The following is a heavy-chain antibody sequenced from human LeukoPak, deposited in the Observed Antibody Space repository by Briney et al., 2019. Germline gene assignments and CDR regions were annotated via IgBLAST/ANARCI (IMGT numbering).Heavy chain of an antibody. Sequence: GGSLRLSCAAYGFSFDDYTMHWVRQAPGKGLEWVAGIGWNSYNIGYADSVKGRFTISRDDADKSVYLQMNSLRAEDTAVYYCAKSFGPVIAAAGTGADWGQGILVTVSS. CDR1: GFSFDDYT. J-gene: IGHJ4*02. CDR2: IGWNSYNI. CDR3: AKSFGPVIAAAGTGAD. V-gene: IGHV3-9*01. D-gene: IGHD6-13*01.